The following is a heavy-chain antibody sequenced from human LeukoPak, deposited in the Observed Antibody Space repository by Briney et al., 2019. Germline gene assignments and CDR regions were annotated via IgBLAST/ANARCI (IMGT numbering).Heavy chain of an antibody. V-gene: IGHV3-21*04. CDR2: ISSSSRFI. D-gene: IGHD3-10*01. CDR1: GISFSNYS. CDR3: AKGVTYHYGSGSVKWFDP. Sequence: GGSLRLSCAASGISFSNYSMNWVRQAPGKGLEWVSLISSSSRFIYYGDSVKGRFTISRDNAKKSLYLQMNSLRAEDTALYYCAKGVTYHYGSGSVKWFDPWGQGTLVTVPS. J-gene: IGHJ5*02.